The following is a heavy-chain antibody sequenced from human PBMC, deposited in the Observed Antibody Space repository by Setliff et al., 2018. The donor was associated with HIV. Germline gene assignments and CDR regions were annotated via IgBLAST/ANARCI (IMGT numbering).Heavy chain of an antibody. D-gene: IGHD3-16*01. CDR1: GGSISSYY. Sequence: LSLTCTVSGGSISSYYWSWIRQPPGEGLEWIGYIYYSGSTNYNPSLKSRVTISVDTSRNHFSLKLISVTAADTAVYYCAREITYDYVWGSFRQGAFDIWGQGTLVTVSS. CDR3: AREITYDYVWGSFRQGAFDI. V-gene: IGHV4-59*01. J-gene: IGHJ3*02. CDR2: IYYSGST.